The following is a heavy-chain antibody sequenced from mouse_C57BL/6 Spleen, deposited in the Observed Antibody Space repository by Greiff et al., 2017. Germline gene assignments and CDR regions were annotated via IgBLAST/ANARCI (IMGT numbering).Heavy chain of an antibody. J-gene: IGHJ4*01. CDR3: ARSLGYYYAMDY. V-gene: IGHV1-61*01. CDR2: IYPSDSET. CDR1: GYTFTSYW. Sequence: QVQLQQPGAELVRPGSSVKLSCKASGYTFTSYWMDWVKQRPGQGLEWIGNIYPSDSETHYNQKFKDKATLTVDKSSSTAYMQLSSLTSEDSAVYYCARSLGYYYAMDYWGQGTSVTVSS.